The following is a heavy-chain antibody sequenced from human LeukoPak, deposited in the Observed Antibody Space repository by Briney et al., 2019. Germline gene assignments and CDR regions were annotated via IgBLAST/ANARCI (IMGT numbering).Heavy chain of an antibody. D-gene: IGHD4-23*01. CDR1: GYTFTSYG. CDR2: ISAYNGNT. J-gene: IGHJ6*02. V-gene: IGHV1-18*01. Sequence: GASVKVSCKASGYTFTSYGISWVRQAPGQGLEWMGWISAYNGNTNYAQKLQGRVTMTTDTSTSTAYMELRSLRSDDTAVYYCARVSVRWPTYYYGMDVWGQGTTVTVAS. CDR3: ARVSVRWPTYYYGMDV.